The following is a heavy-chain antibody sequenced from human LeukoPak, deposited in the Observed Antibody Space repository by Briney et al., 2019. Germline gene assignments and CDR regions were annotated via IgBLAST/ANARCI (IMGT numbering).Heavy chain of an antibody. D-gene: IGHD3-3*01. CDR3: AKDLYYDFWSGYYYY. Sequence: GGSLRLSCAASGFTFSSYAMSWVRQAPGKGLEWVSAISGSGGSTYHADSVKGRFTISRDNSKNTLYLQMNSLRAEDTAVYYCAKDLYYDFWSGYYYYWGQGTLVTVSS. CDR1: GFTFSSYA. V-gene: IGHV3-23*01. J-gene: IGHJ4*02. CDR2: ISGSGGST.